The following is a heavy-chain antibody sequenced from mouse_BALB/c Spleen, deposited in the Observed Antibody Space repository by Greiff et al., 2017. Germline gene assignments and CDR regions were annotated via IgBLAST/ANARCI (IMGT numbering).Heavy chain of an antibody. CDR1: GYSITSGYY. V-gene: IGHV3-6*02. Sequence: EVQLQQSGPGLVKPSQSLSLSCSVTGYSITSGYYWYWIRQFPGNKLEWMGYISYDGSNNYNPSLKNRISITRDTSKNQFFLKLNSVTTEDTATYYCAREGYYGSSHAMDYWGQGTSVTVSS. D-gene: IGHD1-1*01. J-gene: IGHJ4*01. CDR3: AREGYYGSSHAMDY. CDR2: ISYDGSN.